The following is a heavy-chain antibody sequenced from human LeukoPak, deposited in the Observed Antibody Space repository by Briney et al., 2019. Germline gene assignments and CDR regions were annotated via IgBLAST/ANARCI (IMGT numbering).Heavy chain of an antibody. CDR3: AKEFMEAAAGKFGY. Sequence: GGSLRLSCAASGFDFTNYGMHWVRQAPGKGLEWVSAISGSGGSTYYADSVKGRFTISRDNSKNTLYLQMNSLRAEDTAVYYCAKEFMEAAAGKFGYWGQGTLVTVSS. V-gene: IGHV3-23*01. D-gene: IGHD6-13*01. CDR2: ISGSGGST. CDR1: GFDFTNYG. J-gene: IGHJ4*02.